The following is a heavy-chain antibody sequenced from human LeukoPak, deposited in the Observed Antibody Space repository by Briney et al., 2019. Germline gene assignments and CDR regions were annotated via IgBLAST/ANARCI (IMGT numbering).Heavy chain of an antibody. J-gene: IGHJ4*02. CDR1: GGSFSGYY. D-gene: IGHD3-10*01. CDR3: ARRRVPAVRGARLDY. Sequence: SETLSLTCAVYGGSFSGYYWSWIRQPPGKGLEWIGEINHSGSTNYNPSLKSRVTISVDTSKNQFSLKLSSVTAADTAVYYCARRRVPAVRGARLDYWGQGTLVTVSS. V-gene: IGHV4-34*01. CDR2: INHSGST.